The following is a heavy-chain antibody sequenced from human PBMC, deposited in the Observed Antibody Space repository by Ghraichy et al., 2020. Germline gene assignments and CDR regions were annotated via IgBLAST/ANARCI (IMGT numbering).Heavy chain of an antibody. CDR3: ARDRDYARFDY. V-gene: IGHV4-59*01. CDR2: IYYSGST. Sequence: SQTLSLTCTVSGGSISSYYWSWIRQPPGKGLEWIGYIYYSGSTNYNPSLKSRVTISVDTSKNQFSLKLSSVTAADTAVYYCARDRDYARFDYWGQGTLVTVSS. D-gene: IGHD4-17*01. CDR1: GGSISSYY. J-gene: IGHJ4*02.